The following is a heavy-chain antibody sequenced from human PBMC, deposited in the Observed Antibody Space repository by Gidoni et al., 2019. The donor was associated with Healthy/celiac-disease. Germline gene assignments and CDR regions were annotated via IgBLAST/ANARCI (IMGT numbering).Heavy chain of an antibody. D-gene: IGHD6-6*01. V-gene: IGHV1-2*02. CDR1: GYTFTGYY. J-gene: IGHJ6*02. CDR3: ARDLAVEQLFVYYYYGMDV. Sequence: QVQLVQSGAEVKKPGASVKVSCKASGYTFTGYYMHWVRQAPGQGLEWMGWINPTSGGTNYAQKFQGRVTMTRDTSISTAYMELSRLRSDDTAVYYCARDLAVEQLFVYYYYGMDVWGQGTTVTVSS. CDR2: INPTSGGT.